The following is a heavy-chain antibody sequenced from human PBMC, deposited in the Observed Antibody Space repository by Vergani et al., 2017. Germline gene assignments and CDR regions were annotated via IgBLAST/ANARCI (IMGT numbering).Heavy chain of an antibody. V-gene: IGHV2-5*04. CDR3: VYRKTECGNTGCFYPFYYFYCMDV. D-gene: IGHD1-7*01. Sequence: QITLKESGPTLVKPTQTLTLTCTFSGFSLNTRGVSLAWIRQPPGKALDWLALIYWNDDHHYSPSLNNRVTITKDTSKNQVVLTMTNMDYVDTGTYYCVYRKTECGNTGCFYPFYYFYCMDVWGKGTTVTVSS. CDR2: IYWNDDH. J-gene: IGHJ6*03. CDR1: GFSLNTRGVS.